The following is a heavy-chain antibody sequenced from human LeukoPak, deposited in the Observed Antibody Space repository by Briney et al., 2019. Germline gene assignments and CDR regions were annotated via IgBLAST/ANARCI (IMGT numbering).Heavy chain of an antibody. CDR3: ARRYSNPYFDY. CDR2: VYQGGIT. D-gene: IGHD4-11*01. Sequence: SETLSLTCAVSGYSISSGYYWGWIRQPPGKGLEWIGIVYQGGITYYNESLKSRVTISVDTSTNQFYLKMNSVTAADTAVYYCARRYSNPYFDYWGQGTLVTVSS. CDR1: GYSISSGYY. J-gene: IGHJ4*02. V-gene: IGHV4-38-2*01.